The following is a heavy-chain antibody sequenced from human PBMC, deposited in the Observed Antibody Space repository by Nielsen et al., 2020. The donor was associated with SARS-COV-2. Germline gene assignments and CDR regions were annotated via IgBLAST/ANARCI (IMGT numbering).Heavy chain of an antibody. J-gene: IGHJ3*02. CDR3: ARGKHYYGSGSYYNVVVSDAFDI. Sequence: WVRQAPGQGLEWMGWINPNSGGTNYAQKFQGWVTMTRGTSISTAYMELSRLRSDDTAVYYCARGKHYYGSGSYYNVVVSDAFDIWGQGTMVTVSS. D-gene: IGHD3-10*01. V-gene: IGHV1-2*04. CDR2: INPNSGGT.